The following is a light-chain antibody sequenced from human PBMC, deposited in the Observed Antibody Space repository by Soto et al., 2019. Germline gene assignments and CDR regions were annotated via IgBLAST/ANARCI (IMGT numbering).Light chain of an antibody. CDR1: QSVLYRSNNNNY. CDR2: WAS. V-gene: IGKV4-1*01. Sequence: DIVMTQSPDSLSVSLVERATVNCKSSQSVLYRSNNNNYLAWYQQKPGQPPKLLIYWASTRESGVPDRFSGSGSGTDFTLTISSLQAEDVAVYYCQQYYSTPLSFGGGTKVDIK. J-gene: IGKJ4*01. CDR3: QQYYSTPLS.